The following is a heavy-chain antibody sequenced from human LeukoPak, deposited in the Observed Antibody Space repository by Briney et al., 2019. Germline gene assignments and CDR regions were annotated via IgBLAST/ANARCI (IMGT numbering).Heavy chain of an antibody. CDR3: ARDLFRRNYCYYCMDV. D-gene: IGHD2-21*01. Sequence: GASVTVSCKASGGTFSSYAISWVRQSPGQGLEWMGGLIPIFGTANYAQKFQDRVTITTDESTSTAYMELSSLRSEDTAVYYCARDLFRRNYCYYCMDVWGQGTTVTVSS. CDR2: LIPIFGTA. CDR1: GGTFSSYA. J-gene: IGHJ6*02. V-gene: IGHV1-69*05.